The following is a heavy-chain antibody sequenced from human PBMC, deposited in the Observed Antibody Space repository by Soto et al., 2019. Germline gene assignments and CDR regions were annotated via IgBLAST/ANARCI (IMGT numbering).Heavy chain of an antibody. CDR2: IIHSEST. J-gene: IGHJ6*02. V-gene: IGHV4-34*12. CDR3: ARQRPTDGRWEFANYYGMDV. Sequence: SETLSLTCAVYGGSFSAYYWSWVRQPPGKGLEWIGEIIHSESTKYNPSLKSRVTISVDTSKNQFSLELSSVTAADTAVSYCARQRPTDGRWEFANYYGMDVWGQGTPVTVSS. D-gene: IGHD1-26*01. CDR1: GGSFSAYY.